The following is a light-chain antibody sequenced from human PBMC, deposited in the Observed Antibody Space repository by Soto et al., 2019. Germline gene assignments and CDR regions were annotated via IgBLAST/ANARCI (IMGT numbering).Light chain of an antibody. CDR2: KVS. Sequence: DVVMTQSPLSLPVTLGQPASISCRSSQSLVYSDGNTYLNWLQQRPGQSPRRLIYKVSNRDSGVPDRFSRSGSGTDFTLKISRVEAEDVGVYYCMQGTHWPPTFGQGTKVEIK. V-gene: IGKV2-30*01. J-gene: IGKJ1*01. CDR3: MQGTHWPPT. CDR1: QSLVYSDGNTY.